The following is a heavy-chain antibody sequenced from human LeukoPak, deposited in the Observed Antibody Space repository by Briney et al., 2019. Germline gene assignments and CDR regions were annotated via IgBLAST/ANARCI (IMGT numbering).Heavy chain of an antibody. CDR3: ARDDYGDYAGFDS. Sequence: GGSLRLSCAASGFTFSSYSMNWVRQAPGKGLEWVSSISSSSSYIYYADSVKGRFTISRDNAKNSLYLQMNSLRAEDTAVYYCARDDYGDYAGFDSWGQGTLVTVSS. J-gene: IGHJ4*02. CDR2: ISSSSSYI. V-gene: IGHV3-21*01. D-gene: IGHD4-17*01. CDR1: GFTFSSYS.